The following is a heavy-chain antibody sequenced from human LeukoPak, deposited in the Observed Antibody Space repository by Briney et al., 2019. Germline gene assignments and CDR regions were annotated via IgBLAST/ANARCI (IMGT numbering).Heavy chain of an antibody. V-gene: IGHV4-61*02. CDR1: GGSISSGSYY. CDR3: ARDRDYGYVDY. Sequence: PSETLSLTCTVSGGSISSGSYYWSWIRQPAGKGLEWIGRIYTSGSTNYNPSLKSRVTISVDTSKNQFSLKLSSVTAADTAVYYCARDRDYGYVDYWGQGTLVTVSS. CDR2: IYTSGST. J-gene: IGHJ4*02. D-gene: IGHD4/OR15-4a*01.